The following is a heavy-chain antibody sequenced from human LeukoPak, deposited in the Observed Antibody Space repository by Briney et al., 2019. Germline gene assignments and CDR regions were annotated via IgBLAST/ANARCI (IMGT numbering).Heavy chain of an antibody. Sequence: GGSLRLTCAASGFTFISYWIHWVRQVPGKGLVWVSRIGTDGSRTTYADYVRGRFTISRDNAKNTLYLQMNSLRAEDTAVYYCARDKYGGNSYAFDIWGQGTLVTVSS. CDR1: GFTFISYW. CDR2: IGTDGSRT. CDR3: ARDKYGGNSYAFDI. D-gene: IGHD4-23*01. J-gene: IGHJ3*02. V-gene: IGHV3-74*01.